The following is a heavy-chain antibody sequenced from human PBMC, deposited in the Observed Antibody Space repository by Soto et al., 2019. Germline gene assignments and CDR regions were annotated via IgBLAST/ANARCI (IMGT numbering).Heavy chain of an antibody. D-gene: IGHD6-19*01. CDR2: INPSGGGT. CDR3: VTYYCAREGSSGWPFDH. V-gene: IGHV1-46*01. Sequence: QVQLVQSGAEVKKPGASVKVSCKTSGFTFTSYCMHWVRQAPGQGLEWMGIINPSGGGTSYAQKFQGRVTMTRDTSTSTAYMEMSSLRYEDTAMYYCVTYYCAREGSSGWPFDHWGQGTLVTVSS. CDR1: GFTFTSYC. J-gene: IGHJ4*02.